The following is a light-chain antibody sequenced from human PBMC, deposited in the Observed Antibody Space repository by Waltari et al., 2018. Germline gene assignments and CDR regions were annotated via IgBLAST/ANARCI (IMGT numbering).Light chain of an antibody. J-gene: IGKJ1*01. CDR3: QQYDNWLGT. CDR2: GAS. CDR1: QSIRSN. V-gene: IGKV3-15*01. Sequence: EIVMTQSPATLSVFPGDRATLSCRASQSIRSNLAWYQHKPGQAPRLLIYGASTRATGIPARFSGSGSGTEFTLTISSLQSEDFAVYFCQQYDNWLGTFGQGTNVEIK.